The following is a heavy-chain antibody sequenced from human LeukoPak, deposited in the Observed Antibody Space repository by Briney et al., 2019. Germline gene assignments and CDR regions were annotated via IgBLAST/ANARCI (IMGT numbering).Heavy chain of an antibody. D-gene: IGHD3-22*01. V-gene: IGHV4-59*08. J-gene: IGHJ6*02. CDR2: IYYSGSP. CDR3: ARHGLGPRSSGPNRGYYYGMDV. CDR1: GGFISSYY. Sequence: SETLSLTCTVSGGFISSYYWSWIRQPPGKGLEWIRYIYYSGSPNYNPSLKSRVTISVDTAKNQFSLKLSSVTAADTAVYYCARHGLGPRSSGPNRGYYYGMDVWGQGITVTVSS.